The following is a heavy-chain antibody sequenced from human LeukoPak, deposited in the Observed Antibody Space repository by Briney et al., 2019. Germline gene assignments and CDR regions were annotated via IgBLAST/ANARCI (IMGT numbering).Heavy chain of an antibody. CDR2: IIPIFGTA. CDR1: GGTFSSYA. V-gene: IGHV1-69*13. CDR3: ASSGCSGGSCYYYYYYYGMDV. Sequence: SVKVSCKASGGTFSSYAISWVRQAPGQGLEWMGGIIPIFGTANYARKFQGRVTITADESTSTAYMELSSLRSEDTAVYYCASSGCSGGSCYYYYYYYGMDVWGQGTTVTVSS. D-gene: IGHD2-15*01. J-gene: IGHJ6*02.